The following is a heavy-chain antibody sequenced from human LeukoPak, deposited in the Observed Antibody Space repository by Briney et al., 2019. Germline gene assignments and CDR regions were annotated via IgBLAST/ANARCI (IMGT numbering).Heavy chain of an antibody. J-gene: IGHJ5*02. CDR2: INPNSGGT. CDR3: ARDLSPVLLRFGELFGSNWFDP. V-gene: IGHV1-2*02. CDR1: GYTFTSYG. D-gene: IGHD3-10*01. Sequence: ASVKVSCKASGYTFTSYGISWVRQAPGQGLEWMGWINPNSGGTNYAQKFQGRVTMTRDTSISTAYMELSRLRSDDTAVYYCARDLSPVLLRFGELFGSNWFDPWGQGTLVTVSS.